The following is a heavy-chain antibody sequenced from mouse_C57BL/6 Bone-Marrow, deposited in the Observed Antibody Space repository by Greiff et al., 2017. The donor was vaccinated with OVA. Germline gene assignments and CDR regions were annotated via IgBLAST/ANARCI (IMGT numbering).Heavy chain of an antibody. CDR1: GYTFTDYN. J-gene: IGHJ1*03. CDR2: INPNNGGT. CDR3: ARDYDYSHWYFDV. D-gene: IGHD2-4*01. Sequence: SGPELVKPGASVKMSCKASGYTFTDYNMHWVKQSHGKSLEWIGYINPNNGGTSYNQKFKGKATLTVNKSASTAYMELRSLTSEDSAVYYCARDYDYSHWYFDVWGTGTTVTVSS. V-gene: IGHV1-22*01.